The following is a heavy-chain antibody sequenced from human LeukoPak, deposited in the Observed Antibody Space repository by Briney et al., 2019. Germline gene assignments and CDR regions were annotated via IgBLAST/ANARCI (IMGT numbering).Heavy chain of an antibody. CDR1: GFTFSSYG. CDR3: ARDSSGSGSYDY. D-gene: IGHD3-10*01. CDR2: IWYDGSNK. V-gene: IGHV3-33*01. Sequence: GGSLRLSCAASGFTFSSYGMHWVRLAPGKGLEWVAVIWYDGSNKYYADSVKGRFTISRDNSKNTLYLQMNSLRAEDTAVYYCARDSSGSGSYDYWGQGTLVTVSS. J-gene: IGHJ4*02.